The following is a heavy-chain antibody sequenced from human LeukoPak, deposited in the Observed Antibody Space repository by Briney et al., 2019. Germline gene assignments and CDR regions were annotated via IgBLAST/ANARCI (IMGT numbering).Heavy chain of an antibody. J-gene: IGHJ4*02. CDR1: GYTFNDYF. V-gene: IGHV1-2*02. CDR3: ATLRENNYGYY. CDR2: INPNSGAT. Sequence: ASVKVSCKASGYTFNDYFMHWVRQAPGQGLEWMGWINPNSGATNSAQKFQGRVTMTGDTSISTAYMELRSLTSDDTAVYYCATLRENNYGYYWGQGTLVTVSS. D-gene: IGHD5-18*01.